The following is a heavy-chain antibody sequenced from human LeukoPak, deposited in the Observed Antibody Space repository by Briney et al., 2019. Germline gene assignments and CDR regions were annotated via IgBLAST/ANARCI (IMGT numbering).Heavy chain of an antibody. CDR2: IYHSGIT. V-gene: IGHV4-59*04. CDR3: ATLVSTRYYFDY. CDR1: GGSISSYY. D-gene: IGHD5/OR15-5a*01. J-gene: IGHJ4*02. Sequence: SETLSLTCTVSGGSISSYYWSWIRQPPGKGLEWIGNIYHSGITYYNHFNSSLKSRVTISIDTSKNQFSLRLTSVTAADTAVYFCATLVSTRYYFDYWGQGTLVTVSS.